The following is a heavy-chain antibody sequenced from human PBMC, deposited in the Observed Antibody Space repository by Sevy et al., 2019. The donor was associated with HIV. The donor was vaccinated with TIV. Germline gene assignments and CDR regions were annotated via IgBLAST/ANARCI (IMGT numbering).Heavy chain of an antibody. J-gene: IGHJ4*02. Sequence: GGSLRLSCAASGFSFSANWMNWVRQAPGKGLEWVANIKGDGSDKHYGDSVEGRFTISRDNAKNVLYLQMNSLRVEDTAVYYCAHVTFGRFESWGQGTLVTVSS. V-gene: IGHV3-7*01. CDR3: AHVTFGRFES. CDR1: GFSFSANW. CDR2: IKGDGSDK. D-gene: IGHD3-16*01.